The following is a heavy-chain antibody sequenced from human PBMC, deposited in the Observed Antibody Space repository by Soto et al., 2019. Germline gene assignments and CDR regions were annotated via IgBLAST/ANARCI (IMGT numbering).Heavy chain of an antibody. CDR1: GFRFSDYG. J-gene: IGHJ3*01. D-gene: IGHD3-16*01. CDR3: ARSYYLADAFDV. CDR2: ISAFNGNT. V-gene: IGHV1-18*01. Sequence: ASVKVSCKASGFRFSDYGFNWLRQAPGQGLAWMGWISAFNGNTETAQGLQDRVTMTTDSSTTTAHMDLTNLTTDDTAIYYCARSYYLADAFDVWGQGTMVTVSS.